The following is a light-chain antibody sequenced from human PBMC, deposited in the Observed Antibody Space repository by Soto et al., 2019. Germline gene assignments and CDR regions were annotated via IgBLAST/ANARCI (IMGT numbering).Light chain of an antibody. CDR3: HHFYTTPT. CDR1: QSILHSPNNKDA. V-gene: IGKV4-1*01. Sequence: DIVMTQSPDSLAVSLGERATINCKSSQSILHSPNNKDALTWYQQKPGQPPKLLINWASTRESGVPDRFSGAGSGTEFTLTISSLQAEDVAVYYCHHFYTTPTFGHGTRVEIK. CDR2: WAS. J-gene: IGKJ1*01.